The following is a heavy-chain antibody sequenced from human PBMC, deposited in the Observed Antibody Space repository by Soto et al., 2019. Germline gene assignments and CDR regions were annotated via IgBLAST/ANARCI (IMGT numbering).Heavy chain of an antibody. CDR2: ISGSGGSK. CDR3: AKASSVAARCTDY. CDR1: GFTFSSYA. V-gene: IGHV3-23*01. J-gene: IGHJ4*02. Sequence: PGGSLRLSCAASGFTFSSYAMGWVRQAPGKGLEWVSAISGSGGSKYYADSVKGRFTISRDNSKNTLYLQVNSLRAEDTAVYYCAKASSVAARCTDYWGKGKLVTVSS. D-gene: IGHD6-6*01.